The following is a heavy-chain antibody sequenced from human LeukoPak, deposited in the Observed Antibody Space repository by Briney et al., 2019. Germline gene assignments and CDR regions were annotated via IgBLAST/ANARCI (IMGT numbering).Heavy chain of an antibody. CDR1: GFTLSSNY. J-gene: IGHJ6*02. V-gene: IGHV3-53*01. CDR2: MYSGGST. CDR3: ARVRVDTAMVYIYYYYGMDV. D-gene: IGHD5-18*01. Sequence: PGGSLRLSCAASGFTLSSNYMSWVRQAPGKGLEWGSVMYSGGSTYYSDSVKGRFTISRDNSKNTLYLQMNSLRAEDTAVYYCARVRVDTAMVYIYYYYGMDVWGQGTTVTVSS.